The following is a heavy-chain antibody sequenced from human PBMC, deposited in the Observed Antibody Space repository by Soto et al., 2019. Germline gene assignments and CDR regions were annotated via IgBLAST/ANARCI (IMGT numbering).Heavy chain of an antibody. CDR3: ARSVEWLASFDY. D-gene: IGHD6-19*01. V-gene: IGHV1-8*01. Sequence: ASVKVSCKASGYTFTSYDINWVQQATGQGLEWMGWMNPNSGNTGYAQKFQGRVTMTRNTSISTAYMELSSLRSEDTAVYYCARSVEWLASFDYWGQGTLVTVSS. CDR1: GYTFTSYD. CDR2: MNPNSGNT. J-gene: IGHJ4*02.